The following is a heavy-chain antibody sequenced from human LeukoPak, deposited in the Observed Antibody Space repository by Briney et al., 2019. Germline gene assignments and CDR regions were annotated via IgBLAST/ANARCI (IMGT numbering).Heavy chain of an antibody. CDR2: IYYSGST. V-gene: IGHV4-59*01. Sequence: SETLSLTCTVSADSISSYYWSWIRQPPGKGLEWIGCIYYSGSTKYNPSLKSRVTISRDTSKNQFSLKLSSVTAADTAVYYCARDAFGRSGFDYWGQGTLVTVSS. D-gene: IGHD3-3*02. J-gene: IGHJ4*02. CDR3: ARDAFGRSGFDY. CDR1: ADSISSYY.